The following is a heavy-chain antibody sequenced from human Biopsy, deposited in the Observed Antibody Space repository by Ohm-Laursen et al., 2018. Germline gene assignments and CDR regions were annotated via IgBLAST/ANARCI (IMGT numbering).Heavy chain of an antibody. V-gene: IGHV3-23*01. D-gene: IGHD1-14*01. CDR3: VKQWGGYNFDS. Sequence: SLRLSCAAPGFTFHTYAMNWVRQAPGKGLEWVAHIGVSDYNTYYADSVRGRFTISRDNSKQMVHLEINSLTANDTAVYYCVKQWGGYNFDSWGQGTLVTVSS. J-gene: IGHJ5*01. CDR1: GFTFHTYA. CDR2: IGVSDYNT.